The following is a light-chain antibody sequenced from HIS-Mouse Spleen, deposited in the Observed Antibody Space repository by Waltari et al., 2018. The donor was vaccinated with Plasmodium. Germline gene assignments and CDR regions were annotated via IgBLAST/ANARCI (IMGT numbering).Light chain of an antibody. V-gene: IGLV3-10*01. Sequence: SYELTQPPSVSVSPGQTARNTCPGDALPQKYAYWYQQKSGQAPVLGIYEDSKRPSGIPERFSGSSSGTMATLTISGAQVEDEADYYCYSTDSSGNHRVFGGGTKLTVL. CDR2: EDS. CDR1: ALPQKY. CDR3: YSTDSSGNHRV. J-gene: IGLJ3*02.